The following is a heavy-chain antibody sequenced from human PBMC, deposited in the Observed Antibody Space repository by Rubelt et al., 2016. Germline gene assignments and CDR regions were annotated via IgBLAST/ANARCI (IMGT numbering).Heavy chain of an antibody. CDR1: GGSLTGYY. Sequence: QVQLQQWGAGLLKPSETLSLTCGVRGGSLTGYYWSWIRQSPGTGLEWIGEINHGGGRNYNPSLKSRVTLSVDTSNNRFSLRLTSVTAADTAVYFCARGFYGTYQLLFDVWGQGIRVTVSS. J-gene: IGHJ4*02. V-gene: IGHV4-34*01. CDR3: ARGFYGTYQLLFDV. CDR2: INHGGGR. D-gene: IGHD2-2*01.